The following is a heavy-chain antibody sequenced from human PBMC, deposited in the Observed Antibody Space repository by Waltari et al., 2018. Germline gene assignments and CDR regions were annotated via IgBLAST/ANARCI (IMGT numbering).Heavy chain of an antibody. D-gene: IGHD3-10*01. Sequence: EVQLVESGGGLVQPGGSLRLSCAASGFTFRNYWMTWVGQAPGKGLEWVASINRDGSEKYYVDSVKGRFTISRDNAENSLYLQMSSLRADDTAVYYCARTISSGDGFWGQGTLVTVSS. CDR1: GFTFRNYW. CDR2: INRDGSEK. V-gene: IGHV3-7*01. J-gene: IGHJ4*02. CDR3: ARTISSGDGF.